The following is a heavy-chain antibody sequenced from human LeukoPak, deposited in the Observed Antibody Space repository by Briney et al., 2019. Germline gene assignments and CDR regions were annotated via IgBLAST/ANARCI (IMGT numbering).Heavy chain of an antibody. D-gene: IGHD3-22*01. CDR3: ARTPPPYYYDSSGYSNWFDP. Sequence: ASVKVSCKASGYTFTGYYMHWVRQAPGQGLEWMGWINPNSGGTNYAQKFQGRVTMTRDTSISTAYMELSRLRSDDTAVYYCARTPPPYYYDSSGYSNWFDPWGQGTPVTVSS. J-gene: IGHJ5*02. CDR1: GYTFTGYY. V-gene: IGHV1-2*02. CDR2: INPNSGGT.